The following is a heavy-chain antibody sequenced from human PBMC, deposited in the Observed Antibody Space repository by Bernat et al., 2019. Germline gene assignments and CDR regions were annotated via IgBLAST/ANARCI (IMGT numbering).Heavy chain of an antibody. V-gene: IGHV3-30*18. CDR2: ISYDGSNK. Sequence: VQLVESGGGLVKPGGSLRLSCAASGFTFSSYSMHWVRQAPGKGLEWVAVISYDGSNKYYADSVKGRFTISRDNSKNTLYLQMNSLRAEDTAVYYCAKVFYDFWSGPPDYWGQGTLVTVSS. J-gene: IGHJ4*02. CDR3: AKVFYDFWSGPPDY. D-gene: IGHD3-3*01. CDR1: GFTFSSYS.